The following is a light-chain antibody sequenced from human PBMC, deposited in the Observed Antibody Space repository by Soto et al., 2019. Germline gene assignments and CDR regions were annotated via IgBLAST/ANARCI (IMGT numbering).Light chain of an antibody. Sequence: DIQMTQPPSTLSGSVGERVTITCRASQTISSWLAWYQQKPGKAPKLLIYKASTLKSGVPSRFSGSGSGTDFALTISSLQPEDFATYYCQQLSSSPLTFGGGTKVDIK. J-gene: IGKJ4*01. CDR1: QTISSW. CDR3: QQLSSSPLT. CDR2: KAS. V-gene: IGKV1-5*03.